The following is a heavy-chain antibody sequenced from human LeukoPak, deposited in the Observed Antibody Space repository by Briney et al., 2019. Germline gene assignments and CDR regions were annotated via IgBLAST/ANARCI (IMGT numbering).Heavy chain of an antibody. V-gene: IGHV3-74*01. CDR3: ARGLVRGADY. Sequence: GGSLRLSCAASGFTFSGYWMHWVRQAPGKGLVWVSRINEHGSTTNYADSVKDRFTISRDNAKNSLYLQMNSLRAEDTAVYYCARGLVRGADYWGQGTLVTVSS. J-gene: IGHJ4*02. D-gene: IGHD3-10*01. CDR1: GFTFSGYW. CDR2: INEHGSTT.